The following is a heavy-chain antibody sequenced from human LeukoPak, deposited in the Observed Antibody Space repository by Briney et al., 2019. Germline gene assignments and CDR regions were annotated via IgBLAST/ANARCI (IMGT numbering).Heavy chain of an antibody. V-gene: IGHV4-59*01. J-gene: IGHJ6*02. D-gene: IGHD3-10*01. CDR3: AREFGGGMDV. Sequence: SETLSLTCTVSGGSISSYYWSWIRQPPGKGLEWIGCIYYSGSTNYNPSLKSRVTISVDTSKNQFSLKLSSVTAADTAVYYCAREFGGGMDVWGQGTTVTVSS. CDR2: IYYSGST. CDR1: GGSISSYY.